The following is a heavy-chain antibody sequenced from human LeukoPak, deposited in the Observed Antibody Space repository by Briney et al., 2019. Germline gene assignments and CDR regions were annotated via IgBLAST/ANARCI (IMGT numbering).Heavy chain of an antibody. CDR3: ARDSQPYYDFWSGPIDY. CDR1: GGTFSSYA. J-gene: IGHJ4*02. Sequence: GASVKVSCKASGGTFSSYAIRWVRPAPGQGLEWMGRIIPILGIANYAQKFQGRVTITADKSTSTAYMELSSLRSEDTAVYYCARDSQPYYDFWSGPIDYWGQGTLVTVSS. D-gene: IGHD3-3*01. CDR2: IIPILGIA. V-gene: IGHV1-69*04.